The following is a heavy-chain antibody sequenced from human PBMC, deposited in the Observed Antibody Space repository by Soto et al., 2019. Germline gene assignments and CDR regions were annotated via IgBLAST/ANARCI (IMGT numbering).Heavy chain of an antibody. D-gene: IGHD6-19*01. V-gene: IGHV4-59*12. CDR1: GGSISSYY. CDR3: ARGGAVAGKVYPRSLRKSFDY. CDR2: IYYSGST. Sequence: SETLSLTCTVSGGSISSYYWSWIRQPPGKGLEWIGYIYYSGSTNYNPSLKSRVTISVDTSKNQFSLKLSSVTAADTAVYYCARGGAVAGKVYPRSLRKSFDYWGRGTLVPVSS. J-gene: IGHJ4*02.